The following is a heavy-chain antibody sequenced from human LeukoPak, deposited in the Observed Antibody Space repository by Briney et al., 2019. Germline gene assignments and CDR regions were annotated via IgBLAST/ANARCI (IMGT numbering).Heavy chain of an antibody. V-gene: IGHV6-1*01. CDR1: GDSVSSNRAA. J-gene: IGHJ4*02. CDR3: ARTKGIAVAGTYDY. D-gene: IGHD6-19*01. Sequence: SQTLSLTCAISGDSVSSNRAAWNWIRQSPSRGLEWLGRTYYRSKWHNDHAVSVKSRITINPDTSKNQFSLQLNSVTPDDTAVYYCARTKGIAVAGTYDYWGQGTLVTVSS. CDR2: TYYRSKWHN.